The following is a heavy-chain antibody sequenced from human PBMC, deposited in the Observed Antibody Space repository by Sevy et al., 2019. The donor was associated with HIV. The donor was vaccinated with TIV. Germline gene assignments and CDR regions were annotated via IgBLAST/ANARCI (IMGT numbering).Heavy chain of an antibody. CDR2: IHPDGCST. V-gene: IGHV3-74*01. D-gene: IGHD1-7*01. CDR3: SGSTDY. Sequence: GGSLRLSCAASGFTFSRNLMHWVRQAPGKGLVWVSRIHPDGCSTNYADSVKGRFTISRDNAKNTLYLQMNSLRAEDTAVYYCSGSTDYWGQGTLVTVSS. J-gene: IGHJ4*02. CDR1: GFTFSRNL.